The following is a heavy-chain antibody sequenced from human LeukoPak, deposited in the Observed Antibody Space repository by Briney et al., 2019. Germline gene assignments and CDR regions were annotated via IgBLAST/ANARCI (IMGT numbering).Heavy chain of an antibody. CDR2: IYSGGST. J-gene: IGHJ3*02. Sequence: PGGSLRLSCAASGFTFSIYGMGWVRQAPGKGLEWVSVIYSGGSTYYADSVKGRFTISRDNSKNTLYLQMNSLRAEDTAVYYCASSIAEITRGAFDIWGQGTMVTVSS. CDR3: ASSIAEITRGAFDI. CDR1: GFTFSIYG. D-gene: IGHD6-6*01. V-gene: IGHV3-66*01.